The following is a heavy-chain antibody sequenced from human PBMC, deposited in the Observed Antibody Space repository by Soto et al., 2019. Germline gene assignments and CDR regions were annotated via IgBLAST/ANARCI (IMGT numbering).Heavy chain of an antibody. D-gene: IGHD2-2*01. CDR2: ISVGNGNT. CDR3: TRSCSSTSCYENAYDI. J-gene: IGHJ3*02. V-gene: IGHV1-3*01. CDR1: GYTFSNYV. Sequence: ASVKVSCKASGYTFSNYVMHWVRQAPGQRLEWMGWISVGNGNTKYSQKFQGRLTITRDTSATTADMELSSLRSEDTAVYYCTRSCSSTSCYENAYDIWGQGTMVT.